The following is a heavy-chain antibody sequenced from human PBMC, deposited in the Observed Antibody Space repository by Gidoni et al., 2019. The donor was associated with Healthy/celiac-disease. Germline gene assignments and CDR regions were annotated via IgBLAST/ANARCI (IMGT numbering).Heavy chain of an antibody. V-gene: IGHV3-21*01. CDR2: ISSSSSYI. D-gene: IGHD6-19*01. CDR1: GFTFSSYS. J-gene: IGHJ6*02. CDR3: ARGSYSSGWYGSYYYGMDV. Sequence: EVQLVESGGGLVKPGGSLRLSCAASGFTFSSYSMNWVRQAPGKGLEWVSSISSSSSYIYYADSVKGRFTISRDNAKNSLYLQMNSLRAEDTAVYYCARGSYSSGWYGSYYYGMDVWGQGTTVTVSS.